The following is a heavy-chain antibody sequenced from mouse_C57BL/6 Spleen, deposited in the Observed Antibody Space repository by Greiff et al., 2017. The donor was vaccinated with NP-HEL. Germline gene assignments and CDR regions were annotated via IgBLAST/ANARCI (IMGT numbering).Heavy chain of an antibody. CDR3: VRESPCLAWLAY. V-gene: IGHV10-3*01. CDR1: GFTFNTYA. J-gene: IGHJ3*01. CDR2: IRSKSSNYAT. Sequence: EVQGVESGGGLVQPKGSLKLSCAASGFTFNTYAMHWVRQAPGKGLEWVARIRSKSSNYATYYADSVKDRFTISRDDSQSMLYLQMNNLKTEDTAMYYCVRESPCLAWLAYWGQGTLVTVSA.